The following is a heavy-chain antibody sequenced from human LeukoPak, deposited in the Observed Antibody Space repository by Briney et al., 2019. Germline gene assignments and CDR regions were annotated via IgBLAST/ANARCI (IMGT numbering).Heavy chain of an antibody. CDR1: GFTFSKYN. J-gene: IGHJ4*02. Sequence: PGGSLRLSCAASGFTFSKYNMNWVRQAPGKGLEWVAYISSISSAMYYADSVKGRFIISRDNAKNSLYLQMNSLRADDTAVYYCAQSEIDYRYRCDNWGQGTLVTVSS. D-gene: IGHD5-12*01. V-gene: IGHV3-48*01. CDR3: AQSEIDYRYRCDN. CDR2: ISSISSAM.